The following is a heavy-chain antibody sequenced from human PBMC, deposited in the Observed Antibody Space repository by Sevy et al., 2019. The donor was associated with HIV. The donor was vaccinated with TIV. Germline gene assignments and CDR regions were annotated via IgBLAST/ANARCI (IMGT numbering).Heavy chain of an antibody. CDR2: IFSDGTTK. Sequence: GGSLRLSCAASGFTLSTFGIHWVRQAPGKGLDWVAAIFSDGTTKYYGDSVKGRFAISRDNSKSTVYLQMNSLRVEDTSVDSCVRGSGSDWYFGLWGRGTLVSV. J-gene: IGHJ2*01. D-gene: IGHD1-26*01. CDR3: VRGSGSDWYFGL. V-gene: IGHV3-33*01. CDR1: GFTLSTFG.